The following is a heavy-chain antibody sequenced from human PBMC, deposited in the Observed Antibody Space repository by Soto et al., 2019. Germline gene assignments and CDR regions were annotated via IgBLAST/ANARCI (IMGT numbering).Heavy chain of an antibody. V-gene: IGHV1-3*01. J-gene: IGHJ6*03. Sequence: ASVKVSCKASGYTFTSYAMHWVRQAPGQRLEWMGWINAGNGNTKYSQKFQGRVTITRDTSASTAYMELSSLRSKDTAVYYCARLHRIDYYYYMDVWGKGTTVTVSS. D-gene: IGHD4-4*01. CDR2: INAGNGNT. CDR3: ARLHRIDYYYYMDV. CDR1: GYTFTSYA.